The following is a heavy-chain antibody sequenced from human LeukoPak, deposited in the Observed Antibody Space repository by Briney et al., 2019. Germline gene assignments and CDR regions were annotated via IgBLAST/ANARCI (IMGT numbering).Heavy chain of an antibody. CDR2: IYHSGNT. D-gene: IGHD2-15*01. CDR1: GYSISSGYY. V-gene: IGHV4-38-2*02. Sequence: SETLSLTCTVSGYSISSGYYWGWIRQPPGKGLEWIGIIYHSGNTYYNPSLKSRVTISVDTSKNQFSLKLNSMTAADTAVYYCARQPGTYCSGGICSLDFWGQGTLVTVSS. J-gene: IGHJ4*02. CDR3: ARQPGTYCSGGICSLDF.